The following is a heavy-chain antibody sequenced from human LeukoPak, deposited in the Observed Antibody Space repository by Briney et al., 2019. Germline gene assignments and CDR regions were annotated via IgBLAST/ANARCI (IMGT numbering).Heavy chain of an antibody. CDR1: GGSISSHY. J-gene: IGHJ4*02. CDR3: ARVRLDNSGWYCLDF. V-gene: IGHV4-59*11. CDR2: IYYSGST. D-gene: IGHD6-19*01. Sequence: NTSETLSLTCTVSGGSISSHYWNWIRQPPGKGLEWVGYIYYSGSTNYNPSLKSRVTISVDTSKSQFSLNLSSVTAADTAVYYCARVRLDNSGWYCLDFWGQGTLVTVSS.